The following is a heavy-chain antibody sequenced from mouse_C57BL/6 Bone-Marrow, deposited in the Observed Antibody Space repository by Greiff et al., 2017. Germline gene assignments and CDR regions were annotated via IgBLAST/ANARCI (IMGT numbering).Heavy chain of an antibody. J-gene: IGHJ4*01. CDR3: ARHDPLSTVVAPDAMDY. Sequence: VKLVESGPGLVAPSQSLSITCTVSGFSLTSYGVHWVRQPPGKGLEWLVVIWSDGSTTYNSALKSRLSISQDNSKSQVFLKMNSSQTDDTAMYYCARHDPLSTVVAPDAMDYWGQGTSVTVSS. V-gene: IGHV2-6-1*01. CDR1: GFSLTSYG. CDR2: IWSDGST. D-gene: IGHD1-1*01.